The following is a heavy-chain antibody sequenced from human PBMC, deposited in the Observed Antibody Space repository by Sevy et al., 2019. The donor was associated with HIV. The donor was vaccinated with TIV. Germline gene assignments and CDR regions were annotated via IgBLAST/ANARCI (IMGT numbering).Heavy chain of an antibody. D-gene: IGHD5-18*01. V-gene: IGHV3-66*01. CDR3: ARGKSGYGYGLDY. J-gene: IGHJ4*02. CDR2: IYSDGST. CDR1: GFPVSSNY. Sequence: GGSLRLSCAASGFPVSSNYMSWVRQAPGKGLEWVSVIYSDGSTYHADPVKGSFTISRDNSKNTLYLQMNSLRVEDTAGYYCARGKSGYGYGLDYWGQGTLVTVSS.